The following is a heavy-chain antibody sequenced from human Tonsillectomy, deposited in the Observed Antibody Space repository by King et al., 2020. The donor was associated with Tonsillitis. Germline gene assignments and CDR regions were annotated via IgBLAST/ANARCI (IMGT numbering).Heavy chain of an antibody. CDR3: AKEWNSEWMPPDFAY. V-gene: IGHV3-9*01. D-gene: IGHD3-3*01. CDR2: INWNSGGI. CDR1: GFTFDDYA. J-gene: IGHJ4*02. Sequence: VQLVESGGGLVQPGRSLRLSCAASGFTFDDYAMHWVRQAPGKGLEWVSGINWNSGGIGYADSVKGRFTISRDNAKNSLYLQMNTLRAEDTALYYCAKEWNSEWMPPDFAYWGQGTLVTASS.